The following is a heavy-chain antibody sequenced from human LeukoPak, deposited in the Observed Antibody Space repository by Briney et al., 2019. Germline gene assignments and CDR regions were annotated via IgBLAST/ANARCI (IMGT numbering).Heavy chain of an antibody. V-gene: IGHV4-34*01. J-gene: IGHJ6*03. CDR2: INHSGST. CDR1: GGSFSGYY. Sequence: SETLSLTCAVYGGSFSGYYWSWIRQPPGKGLELIGEINHSGSTNYNPSLKGRVTISVDTSKNQFSLKLSSVTAADTAVYYCARGRYYGSGPGYYYYMDVWGKGTTVTVSS. CDR3: ARGRYYGSGPGYYYYMDV. D-gene: IGHD3-10*01.